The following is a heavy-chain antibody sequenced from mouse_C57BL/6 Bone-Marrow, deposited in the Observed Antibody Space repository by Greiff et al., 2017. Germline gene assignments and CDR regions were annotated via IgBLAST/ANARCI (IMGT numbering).Heavy chain of an antibody. J-gene: IGHJ1*03. D-gene: IGHD1-1*01. CDR2: ISSGGSYT. V-gene: IGHV5-6*01. CDR3: ARQGYYYGSDWYFDV. CDR1: GFTFSSSG. Sequence: EVKVVESGGDLVKPGGSLKLSCAASGFTFSSSGMSWVRQTPDKRLEWVATISSGGSYTYYPDSVKGRFTISRDNAKNTLYLQRSSLKSEDTAMYYCARQGYYYGSDWYFDVWGTGTTVTVSS.